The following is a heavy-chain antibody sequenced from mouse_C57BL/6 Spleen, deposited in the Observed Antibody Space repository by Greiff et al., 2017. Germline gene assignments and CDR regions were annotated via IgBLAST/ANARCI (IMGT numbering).Heavy chain of an antibody. J-gene: IGHJ2*01. CDR3: ARGGHYSNYVGDY. Sequence: DVQLQESGPGLVKPSQSLSLTCSVTGYSITSGYYWNWIRQFPGNKLEWMGYISYDGSNNYNPSLKNRISITRDTSKNQFFLKLNSVTTEDTATYYCARGGHYSNYVGDYWGQGTTLTVSS. D-gene: IGHD2-5*01. CDR2: ISYDGSN. V-gene: IGHV3-6*01. CDR1: GYSITSGYY.